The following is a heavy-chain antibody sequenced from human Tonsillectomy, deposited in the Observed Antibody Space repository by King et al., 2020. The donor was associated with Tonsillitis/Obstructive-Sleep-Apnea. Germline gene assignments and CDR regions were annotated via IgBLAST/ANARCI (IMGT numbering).Heavy chain of an antibody. CDR3: ASGAAVYCSSRNCRHNWNLSPFDY. CDR2: INWYGGST. Sequence: VQLVESGGGVLRPGGCLRLSCAASGFTFDDYGMSWVRQAPGKGLEWVSGINWYGGSTGYADSVKGRFTISRDNAKNSLYLEMNSLRAEDTALYYCASGAAVYCSSRNCRHNWNLSPFDYWGQGTLVTVSS. CDR1: GFTFDDYG. J-gene: IGHJ4*02. D-gene: IGHD2-2*01. V-gene: IGHV3-20*04.